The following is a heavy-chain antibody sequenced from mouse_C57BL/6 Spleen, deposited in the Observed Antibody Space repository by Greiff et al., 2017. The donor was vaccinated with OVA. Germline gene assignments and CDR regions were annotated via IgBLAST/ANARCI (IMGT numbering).Heavy chain of an antibody. J-gene: IGHJ4*01. D-gene: IGHD1-1*01. CDR2: ISSGSSTI. V-gene: IGHV5-17*01. CDR1: GFTFSDYG. Sequence: EVKLVESGGGLVKPGGSLKLSCAASGFTFSDYGMHWVRQAPEKGLEWVAYISSGSSTIYYADTVKGRFTISRDNAKNTLFLQMTSLRSEDTAMYYCASLYGSSPPDAMDYWGQGTSVTVSS. CDR3: ASLYGSSPPDAMDY.